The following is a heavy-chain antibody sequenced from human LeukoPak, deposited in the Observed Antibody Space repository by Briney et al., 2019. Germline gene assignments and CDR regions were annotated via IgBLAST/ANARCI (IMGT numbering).Heavy chain of an antibody. CDR3: AKPFYDFWSGPPSQSYNWFDP. V-gene: IGHV3-9*01. J-gene: IGHJ5*02. Sequence: GRSLRLSCAASGFTFDDYAMHWVRQAPGKGLEWVSGISWNSGSIGYADSVKGRFTISRDNAKNSLYLQMNSLRAEDTAVYYCAKPFYDFWSGPPSQSYNWFDPWGQGTLVTVSS. D-gene: IGHD3-3*01. CDR2: ISWNSGSI. CDR1: GFTFDDYA.